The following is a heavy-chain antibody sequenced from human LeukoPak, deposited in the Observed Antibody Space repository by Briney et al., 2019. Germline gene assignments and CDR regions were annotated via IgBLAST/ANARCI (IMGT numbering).Heavy chain of an antibody. CDR3: AREVAVGISAHDY. CDR1: GFTFSSYY. Sequence: GGPLRLSCVASGFTFSSYYMSWVRQAPGKGLEWVAHIDPDGNDKYYVDSVKGRFTISRDNAKNSLYLQVNSLRAEDTAVYYCAREVAVGISAHDYWGQGTLVTVSS. J-gene: IGHJ4*02. D-gene: IGHD3-3*02. CDR2: IDPDGNDK. V-gene: IGHV3-7*01.